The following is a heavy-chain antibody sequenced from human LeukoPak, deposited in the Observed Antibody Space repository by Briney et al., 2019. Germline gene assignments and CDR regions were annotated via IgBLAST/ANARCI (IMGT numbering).Heavy chain of an antibody. CDR3: AKDRGEYYFDS. Sequence: GRSLRLSCAASGFMFRSFGMHWVRQTPGKGLEWVAVIWSDGSEKYYADSVKGRFSISRDNSNSTLFLQMTSLRAEDTAIYYCAKDRGEYYFDSWGQGTLVTVSS. J-gene: IGHJ4*02. CDR2: IWSDGSEK. V-gene: IGHV3-33*06. CDR1: GFMFRSFG. D-gene: IGHD3-10*01.